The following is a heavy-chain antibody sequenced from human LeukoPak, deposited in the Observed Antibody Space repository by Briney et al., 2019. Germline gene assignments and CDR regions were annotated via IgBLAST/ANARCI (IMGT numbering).Heavy chain of an antibody. D-gene: IGHD3-10*01. CDR1: GGSISSSSYY. CDR2: INHSGST. J-gene: IGHJ4*02. CDR3: ARRPSRGSGSYYRY. Sequence: SETLSLTCTVSGGSISSSSYYWGWIRQPPGKGLEWIGEINHSGSTNYNPSLKSRVTISVDTSKNQFSLKLSSVTAADTAVYYCARRPSRGSGSYYRYWGQGTLVTVSS. V-gene: IGHV4-39*07.